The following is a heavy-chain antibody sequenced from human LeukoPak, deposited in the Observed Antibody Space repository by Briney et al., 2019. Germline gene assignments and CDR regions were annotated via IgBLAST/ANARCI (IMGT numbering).Heavy chain of an antibody. Sequence: GSLRLSCAASGFTFSNFVMSWVRQAPGKGLEWVSYIDGGGGSTNYADSVKGRFTISRDNSKNTLYLQMNSLRAEDTAVYYCARRAGAYSHPYDYWGQGTLVTVSS. CDR3: ARRAGAYSHPYDY. D-gene: IGHD4/OR15-4a*01. V-gene: IGHV3-23*01. J-gene: IGHJ4*02. CDR1: GFTFSNFV. CDR2: IDGGGGST.